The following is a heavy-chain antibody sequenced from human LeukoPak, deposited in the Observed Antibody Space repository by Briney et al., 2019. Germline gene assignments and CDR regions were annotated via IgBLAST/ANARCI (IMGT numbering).Heavy chain of an antibody. CDR1: GGSIGSSSYY. CDR3: ARLLVVAATLVDY. V-gene: IGHV4-39*01. J-gene: IGHJ4*02. CDR2: IYYSGST. D-gene: IGHD2-15*01. Sequence: PSETLSLTCTVSGGSIGSSSYYWGWIRQPPGKGLEWIGSIYYSGSTYYNPSLKSRVTISVDTSKNQFSLKLSSVTAADTAVYYCARLLVVAATLVDYWGQGTLVTVSS.